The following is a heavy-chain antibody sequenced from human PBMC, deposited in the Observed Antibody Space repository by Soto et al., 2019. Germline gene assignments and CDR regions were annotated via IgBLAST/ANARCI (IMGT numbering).Heavy chain of an antibody. CDR3: AHVYGGYDNFDY. J-gene: IGHJ4*02. V-gene: IGHV2-5*02. D-gene: IGHD5-12*01. Sequence: QITLKESGPTLVKPTQTLTLTCTFSGFSLSTSGVGVGWIRQPPGKALEWLALIYWDDDKRYSPSLKSRLTNTKDTSKNQVVLTMTNMDPVDTATYYCAHVYGGYDNFDYWGQGTLVTVS. CDR1: GFSLSTSGVG. CDR2: IYWDDDK.